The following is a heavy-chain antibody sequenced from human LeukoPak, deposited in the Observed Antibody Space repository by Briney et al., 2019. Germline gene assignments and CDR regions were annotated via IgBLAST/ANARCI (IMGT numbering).Heavy chain of an antibody. CDR3: AKGDIVVVPAPEPNWFDP. CDR1: GYTFTGYY. V-gene: IGHV1-2*02. J-gene: IGHJ5*02. Sequence: ASVKVSCKASGYTFTGYYMHWVRQAPGQGLEWMGWINPNSGGTNYAQKFQGRATMTRDTSISTAYMELSRLRSDDTAVYYCAKGDIVVVPAPEPNWFDPWGQGTLVTVSS. D-gene: IGHD2-2*01. CDR2: INPNSGGT.